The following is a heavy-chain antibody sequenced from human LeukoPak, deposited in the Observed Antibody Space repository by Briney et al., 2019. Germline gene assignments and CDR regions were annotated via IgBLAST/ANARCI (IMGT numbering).Heavy chain of an antibody. CDR3: ARDYSGEWEQLTGWWFDP. CDR1: GYTFGTHW. J-gene: IGHJ5*02. CDR2: INPSGDFR. D-gene: IGHD1-26*01. V-gene: IGHV1-46*01. Sequence: ASVKVSCKASGYTFGTHWMHGVRQAPGQGREWMAIINPSGDFRRYAQKFQGRLTVTRDMSTRTVYMELSDLRPEDTAVYYCARDYSGEWEQLTGWWFDPWGQGTLVIVSS.